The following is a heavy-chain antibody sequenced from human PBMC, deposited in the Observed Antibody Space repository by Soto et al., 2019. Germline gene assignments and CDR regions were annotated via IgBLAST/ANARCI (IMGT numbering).Heavy chain of an antibody. Sequence: GSLRLSCAASGFTFSSYAMSWVRQAPGKGLEWVSAISGSGGSTYYADSVKGRFTISRDNSKNTLYLQMNSLRAEDTAVYYCAKAKKPFGVVIYYFDYWGQGTLVTVSS. V-gene: IGHV3-23*01. CDR2: ISGSGGST. CDR3: AKAKKPFGVVIYYFDY. CDR1: GFTFSSYA. J-gene: IGHJ4*02. D-gene: IGHD3-3*01.